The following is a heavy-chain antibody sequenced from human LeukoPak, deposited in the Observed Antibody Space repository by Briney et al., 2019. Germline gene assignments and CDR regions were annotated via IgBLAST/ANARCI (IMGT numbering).Heavy chain of an antibody. CDR1: GFTFSSHA. CDR2: ISGSGDST. V-gene: IGHV3-23*01. J-gene: IGHJ4*02. Sequence: GGSLRLSCAASGFTFSSHAMSWVRQAPGKGLEWVSAISGSGDSTYYGDSVKGRFTSSRDNSKNTLYLQMNSLRAEDTAVYYCAKTRPLDSSSWSHGDYWGQGTLVTVSS. D-gene: IGHD6-13*01. CDR3: AKTRPLDSSSWSHGDY.